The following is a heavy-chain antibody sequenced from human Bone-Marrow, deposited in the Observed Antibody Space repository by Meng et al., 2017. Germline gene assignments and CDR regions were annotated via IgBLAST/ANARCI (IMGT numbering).Heavy chain of an antibody. Sequence: GSWGGLVEPGRSLRLSCAASGFTFSSYAMHWGRQAPGKGLEWVAVISYDGSNKYYADSVKGRFTISRDNSKNTLYLQMNSLRAEDTAVYYCASQGRGYSYGRPDYWGQGTLVTVSS. V-gene: IGHV3-30*01. D-gene: IGHD5-18*01. CDR3: ASQGRGYSYGRPDY. CDR2: ISYDGSNK. J-gene: IGHJ4*02. CDR1: GFTFSSYA.